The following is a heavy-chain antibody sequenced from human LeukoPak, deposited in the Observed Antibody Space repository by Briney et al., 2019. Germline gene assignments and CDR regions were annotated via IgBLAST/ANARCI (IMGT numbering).Heavy chain of an antibody. CDR3: AKDRRLAAFDY. D-gene: IGHD6-25*01. V-gene: IGHV3-23*01. CDR2: ISGSGGST. J-gene: IGHJ4*02. Sequence: GGSLRLSCAASGFTFSNSAMSWVRQAPGKGLEWVSGISGSGGSTYYADSVKGRFTISRDNSKNTLYLQMNSLRAEDTAVYYCAKDRRLAAFDYGGQGTLVTVSS. CDR1: GFTFSNSA.